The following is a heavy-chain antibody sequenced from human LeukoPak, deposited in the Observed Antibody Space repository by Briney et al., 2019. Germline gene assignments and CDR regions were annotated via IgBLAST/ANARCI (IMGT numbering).Heavy chain of an antibody. Sequence: GASVKVPCKASGYTFTSYYMHWVRQAPGQGLEWMGGIIPIFGTANYAQKFQGRVTITADESTSTAYMELSSLRSEDTAVYYCARGCSGGSCYYFDYWGQGTLVTVSS. CDR1: GYTFTSYY. J-gene: IGHJ4*02. CDR2: IIPIFGTA. V-gene: IGHV1-69*13. D-gene: IGHD2-15*01. CDR3: ARGCSGGSCYYFDY.